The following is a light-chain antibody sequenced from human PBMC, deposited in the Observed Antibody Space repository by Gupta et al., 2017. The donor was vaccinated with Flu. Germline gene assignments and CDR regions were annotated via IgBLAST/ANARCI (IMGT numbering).Light chain of an antibody. CDR1: QSVLYSSNNKDY. CDR2: WAS. J-gene: IGKJ4*01. V-gene: IGKV4-1*01. Sequence: DIVMTQSPDSLAVSLGERATINCKSSQSVLYSSNNKDYLAWYQQKPGQPPNLLIYWASTRESGVPDRFSGSGSGTXFTLTIXSLQAEDVAVYYCQQYYSTPITFGXGTKVEI. CDR3: QQYYSTPIT.